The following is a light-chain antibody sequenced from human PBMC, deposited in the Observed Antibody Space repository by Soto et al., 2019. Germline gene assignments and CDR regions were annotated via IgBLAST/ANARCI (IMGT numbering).Light chain of an antibody. V-gene: IGKV1-5*01. Sequence: DIQMTQSPSALSASVGDRVTITCRASQSISSWLAWYQQKPGKAPKLLIYDASSLESGVPSRFSGSGSGTEFTLTISSLQPDDFATYYCHQYNSYFTWKFGQGTKV. CDR1: QSISSW. CDR3: HQYNSYFTWK. CDR2: DAS. J-gene: IGKJ1*01.